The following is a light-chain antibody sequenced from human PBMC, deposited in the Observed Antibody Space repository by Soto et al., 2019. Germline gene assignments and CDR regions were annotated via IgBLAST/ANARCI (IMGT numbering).Light chain of an antibody. Sequence: IQLTQSPSSLSASVGDRVTITCRASQGFSSYLAWYQQKPGKAPKLLIYAASTLQSGVPSRFSGSGSGTDFTLTISSLQPEDVATYYCQQLNSYPWTFGQGTKVEIK. CDR3: QQLNSYPWT. J-gene: IGKJ1*01. CDR1: QGFSSY. CDR2: AAS. V-gene: IGKV1-9*01.